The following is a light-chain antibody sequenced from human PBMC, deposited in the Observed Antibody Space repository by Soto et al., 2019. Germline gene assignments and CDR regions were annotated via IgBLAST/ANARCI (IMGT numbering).Light chain of an antibody. Sequence: SYELTQPPSVSVAPGKTARITCGGNNLGSKSVHWYQQKPGQAPVLVIYYDSDRPSGIPERFSGSNSGNTATLTISRVEVGDEADYYCQVWDSSSDHPRVVFGGGTQLTVL. CDR3: QVWDSSSDHPRVV. J-gene: IGLJ2*01. V-gene: IGLV3-21*04. CDR1: NLGSKS. CDR2: YDS.